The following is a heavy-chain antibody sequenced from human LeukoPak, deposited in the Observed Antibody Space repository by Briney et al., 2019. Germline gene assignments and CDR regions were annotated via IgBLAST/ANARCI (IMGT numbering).Heavy chain of an antibody. CDR1: GYTFTSYG. J-gene: IGHJ4*02. D-gene: IGHD4-11*01. Sequence: ASVKVSCKASGYTFTSYGISWVRQAPGQGLEWMGWISGYNGYTTYAHKVQGRVTMTTDTSTSTAYMELRSLRSDDTAVYYCARSVAPGYSNYHFDYWGQGTLVTVSS. CDR3: ARSVAPGYSNYHFDY. V-gene: IGHV1-18*01. CDR2: ISGYNGYT.